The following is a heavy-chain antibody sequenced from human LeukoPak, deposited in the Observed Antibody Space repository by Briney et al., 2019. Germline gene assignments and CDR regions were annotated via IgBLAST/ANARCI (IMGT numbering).Heavy chain of an antibody. Sequence: PGGSLRLSCAASGFTFSSYAMHWVRQAPGKGLEWVAVISYDGSNKYYADSVKGRFTISRDNSKNTLYLQMNSLRAEDTAVYYCARDFSACSNGVCPDFDYWGQGTLVTVSS. D-gene: IGHD2-8*01. CDR3: ARDFSACSNGVCPDFDY. CDR1: GFTFSSYA. CDR2: ISYDGSNK. V-gene: IGHV3-30*04. J-gene: IGHJ4*02.